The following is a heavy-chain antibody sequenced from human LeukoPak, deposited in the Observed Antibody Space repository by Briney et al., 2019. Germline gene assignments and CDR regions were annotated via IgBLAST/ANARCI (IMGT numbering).Heavy chain of an antibody. CDR1: GFTFSSYA. J-gene: IGHJ4*02. Sequence: GGSLRLSCAASGFTFSSYAMSWVRQAPGKGLEWVSAISGSGGSTYYADSVKGRFTISRDDSKNTLYLQMNSLRAEDTAVYYCAKAAYDYVWGSYRYIDYWGQGTLVTVSS. CDR3: AKAAYDYVWGSYRYIDY. CDR2: ISGSGGST. V-gene: IGHV3-23*01. D-gene: IGHD3-16*02.